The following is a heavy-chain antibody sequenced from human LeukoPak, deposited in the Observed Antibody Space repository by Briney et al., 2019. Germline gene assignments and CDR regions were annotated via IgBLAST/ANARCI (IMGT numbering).Heavy chain of an antibody. CDR1: GFTFSSYA. Sequence: PGGSLRLSCAASGFTFSSYAMSWVRQAPGKGLGWVSAISGSGGSTYYADSVKGRFTISRDNSKNTLYLQMNSLRAEDTAVYYCAKNPLAYYDSSGYIIDYWGQGTLVTVSS. CDR3: AKNPLAYYDSSGYIIDY. J-gene: IGHJ4*02. D-gene: IGHD3-22*01. V-gene: IGHV3-23*01. CDR2: ISGSGGST.